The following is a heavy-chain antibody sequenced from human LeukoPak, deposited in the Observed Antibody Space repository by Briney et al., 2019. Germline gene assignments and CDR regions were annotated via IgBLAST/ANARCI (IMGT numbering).Heavy chain of an antibody. CDR1: GFTFSSYS. CDR2: ISSSSSYI. J-gene: IGHJ6*02. Sequence: GGSLRLSCAASGFTFSSYSMNWVRQAPGKGLEWVSSISSSSSYIYYADSVKGRFTISRDNAKNSLYLQMNSLRAEDTAVYYCARERLPYGMDVWGQGTTVTVSS. V-gene: IGHV3-21*01. CDR3: ARERLPYGMDV. D-gene: IGHD5-12*01.